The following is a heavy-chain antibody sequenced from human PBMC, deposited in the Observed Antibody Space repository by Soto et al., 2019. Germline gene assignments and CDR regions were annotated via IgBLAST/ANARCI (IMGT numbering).Heavy chain of an antibody. CDR2: VYWDDDK. D-gene: IGHD3-16*01. CDR1: GFSLNTRDVG. Sequence: QITLNESGPALVKPTQTLTLTCTFSGFSLNTRDVGVGWIRQPPGKALEWLGVVYWDDDKTYSPSLKSRLTITKDTPKTQVVLRMTKMAPVDTATYYCAHCRGGVASFWGQGTLVTVSS. J-gene: IGHJ4*02. CDR3: AHCRGGVASF. V-gene: IGHV2-5*02.